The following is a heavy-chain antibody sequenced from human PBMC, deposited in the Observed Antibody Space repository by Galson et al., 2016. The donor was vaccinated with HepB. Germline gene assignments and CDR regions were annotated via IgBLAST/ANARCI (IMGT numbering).Heavy chain of an antibody. CDR2: MSASNGNT. Sequence: SCKASGYNFHNYHISWVRQAPGQGLEWMGWMSASNGNTDYAQKFHGRVTMTTDTSTNTAYMELRSLRSDDTAMYYCARSSFGVSNPWGQGTLVTVSS. CDR3: ARSSFGVSNP. J-gene: IGHJ5*02. CDR1: GYNFHNYH. V-gene: IGHV1-18*01. D-gene: IGHD3-3*01.